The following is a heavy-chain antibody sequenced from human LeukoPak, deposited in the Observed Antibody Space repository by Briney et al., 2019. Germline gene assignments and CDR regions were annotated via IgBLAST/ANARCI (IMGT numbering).Heavy chain of an antibody. V-gene: IGHV3-74*03. CDR3: ARGTAVTAGIDY. D-gene: IGHD6-13*01. CDR1: GFNFSTYW. CDR2: INSDGSAT. J-gene: IGHJ4*02. Sequence: GGSLRLSCAVSGFNFSTYWIHWVRQAPGKGPVCVSLINSDGSATTYGDSAKGRFTVSRDNDKNTVFLEMNSLKVEDTAVYYCARGTAVTAGIDYWGQGTLVTVSS.